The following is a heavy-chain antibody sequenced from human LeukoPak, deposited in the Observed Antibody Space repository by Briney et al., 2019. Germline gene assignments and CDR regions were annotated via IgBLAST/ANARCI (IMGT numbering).Heavy chain of an antibody. D-gene: IGHD6-13*01. CDR1: GFTFSSYG. Sequence: GGSLRLSCAASGFTFSSYGMHWVRQAPGKGLEWVAVIWYDGSNKYYADSVKGRLTISRDNSKNTLYLQMNSLRAEDTAVYYCARGAAEPLFDYWGQGTLVTVSS. CDR3: ARGAAEPLFDY. V-gene: IGHV3-33*01. J-gene: IGHJ4*02. CDR2: IWYDGSNK.